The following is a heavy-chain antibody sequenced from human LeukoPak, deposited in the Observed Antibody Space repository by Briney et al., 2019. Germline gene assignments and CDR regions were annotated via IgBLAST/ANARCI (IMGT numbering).Heavy chain of an antibody. Sequence: GGSLRLSCAASAFTFSRYAMSWVRQAPGKGLGWVSAISGSGDSTYYAESVKGRFTISRDNSKNTLYLQMTSLRAEDTAVYYCAFNHLFDYWGQGTLVTVSS. CDR1: AFTFSRYA. CDR3: AFNHLFDY. CDR2: ISGSGDST. D-gene: IGHD1-14*01. V-gene: IGHV3-23*01. J-gene: IGHJ4*02.